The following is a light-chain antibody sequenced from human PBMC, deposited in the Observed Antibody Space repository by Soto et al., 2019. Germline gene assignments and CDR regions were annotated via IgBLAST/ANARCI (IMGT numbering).Light chain of an antibody. Sequence: DVVMTQSPLSLSVTLGQSASISCRSSQSLVSSDGDAYLNWFHQRPGRSPRRLMYKVSDRDSGVPDRFSGNGSGTYFTLTINKVEAEDIGVYYCLQGTHFPPWTFGQGTKVDIK. V-gene: IGKV2-30*01. CDR3: LQGTHFPPWT. J-gene: IGKJ1*01. CDR1: QSLVSSDGDAY. CDR2: KVS.